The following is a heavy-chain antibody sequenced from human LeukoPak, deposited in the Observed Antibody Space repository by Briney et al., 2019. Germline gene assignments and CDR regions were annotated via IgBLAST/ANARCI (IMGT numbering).Heavy chain of an antibody. CDR1: CFIFSNYG. J-gene: IGHJ4*02. V-gene: IGHV3-23*01. CDR3: ANAPPYSSTSRHDY. Sequence: PGGSLSLSCGASCFIFSNYGVSWVRLPRGEGLGWVSAISGSGGSTYNAYSVEGRFTISSDNTRNTLYLRMSRLGSEASVVYCCANAPPYSSTSRHDYWGEGTLVTASS. D-gene: IGHD6-6*01. CDR2: ISGSGGST.